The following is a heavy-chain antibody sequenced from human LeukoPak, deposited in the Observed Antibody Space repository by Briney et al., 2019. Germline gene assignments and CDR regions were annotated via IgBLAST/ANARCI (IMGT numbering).Heavy chain of an antibody. CDR1: GGSISSSNW. CDR2: IYHSGST. Sequence: MPSETLSLTCAVSGGSISSSNWWSWVRQPPGKGLEWIGEIYHSGSTNYNPSLKSRVTISVDKSKNQFSLKLSSVTATDTAIYYCARVRSSSVFPYFYFFDNWGQGTLVSVSA. CDR3: ARVRSSSVFPYFYFFDN. D-gene: IGHD3-10*01. J-gene: IGHJ4*02. V-gene: IGHV4-4*02.